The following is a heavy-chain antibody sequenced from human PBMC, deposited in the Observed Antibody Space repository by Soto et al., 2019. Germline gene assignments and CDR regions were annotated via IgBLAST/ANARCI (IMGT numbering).Heavy chain of an antibody. D-gene: IGHD2-2*01. CDR1: GFTFSSYS. V-gene: IGHV3-48*01. CDR2: ISSSSSTI. J-gene: IGHJ5*02. Sequence: GGSLRLSCAASGFTFSSYSMNWVRQAPGKGLEWVSYISSSSSTIYYADSVKGRFTISRDNAKNSLYLQMNSLRAEDTTVYYYVREYCSSTSCLNWFDPWGQGTLVTVSS. CDR3: VREYCSSTSCLNWFDP.